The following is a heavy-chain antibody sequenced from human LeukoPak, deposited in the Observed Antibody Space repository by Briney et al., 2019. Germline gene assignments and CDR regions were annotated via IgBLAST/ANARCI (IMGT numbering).Heavy chain of an antibody. J-gene: IGHJ6*02. CDR2: ISSSSGYI. CDR3: ARDSKIQLWLRIVDYYGMDV. V-gene: IGHV3-21*01. D-gene: IGHD5-18*01. CDR1: GFTFSSYS. Sequence: PGGSLRLSCAASGFTFSSYSMSWVRQAPGKGLEWVSSISSSSGYIYYADSVKGRFTISRDNAKNSLYLQMNSLRAEDTAVYYCARDSKIQLWLRIVDYYGMDVWGQGTTVTVSS.